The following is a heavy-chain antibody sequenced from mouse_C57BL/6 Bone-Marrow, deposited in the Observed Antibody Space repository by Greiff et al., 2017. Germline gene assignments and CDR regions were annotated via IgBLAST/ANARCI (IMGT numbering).Heavy chain of an antibody. CDR1: GFTFNTYA. D-gene: IGHD3-1*01. Sequence: EVMLVESGGGLVQPKGSLKLSCAASGFTFNTYAMHWVRQAPGKGLEWVDRIRSKSSNYATYYADSVKDRFTISSDDSQSMLYLQMNNLKPEDTAMYYCVRGGLFDYWGQGTTLTVAS. CDR2: IRSKSSNYAT. V-gene: IGHV10-3*01. CDR3: VRGGLFDY. J-gene: IGHJ2*01.